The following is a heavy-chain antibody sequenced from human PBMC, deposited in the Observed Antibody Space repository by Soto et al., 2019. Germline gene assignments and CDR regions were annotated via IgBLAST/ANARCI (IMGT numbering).Heavy chain of an antibody. CDR3: VREDGLVGSNSAFDQ. CDR2: INGRSNYK. CDR1: GFSFSTYN. Sequence: EVELLESGGGLVKPGGSLRLSCAASGFSFSTYNMNWVRQAPGKGLEWVSSINGRSNYKYYTDSVKGRFTISRDNPKNSLDLQMDSLRVEETAVYYCVREDGLVGSNSAFDQWGQGTLVIVSS. D-gene: IGHD7-27*01. J-gene: IGHJ4*02. V-gene: IGHV3-21*02.